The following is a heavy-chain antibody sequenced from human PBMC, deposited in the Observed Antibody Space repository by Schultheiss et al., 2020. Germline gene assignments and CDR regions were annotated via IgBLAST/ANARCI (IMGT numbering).Heavy chain of an antibody. V-gene: IGHV4-39*01. J-gene: IGHJ6*02. CDR2: IYYSGST. CDR3: ARGRITIFGGNYYGMDV. Sequence: SETLSLTCTVSGGSISSSSYYWGWIRQPPGKGLEWIGSIYYSGSTYYNPSLKSRVTISVDTSKNQFSLKLSSVTAADTAVYYCARGRITIFGGNYYGMDVWGQGTTVTVSS. CDR1: GGSISSSSYY. D-gene: IGHD3-3*01.